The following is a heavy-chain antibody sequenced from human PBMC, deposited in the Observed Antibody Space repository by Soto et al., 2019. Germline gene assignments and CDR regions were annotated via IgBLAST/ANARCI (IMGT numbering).Heavy chain of an antibody. J-gene: IGHJ4*02. CDR1: GYTFTSCA. Sequence: GASVKVSCKASGYTFTSCAMHWVRQAPGQRLEWMGWINAGNGNTKYSQKFQGRVTITRDTSASTAYMELSSLRSEDTAVYYCARAGGIAAAGPYWGQGTLVTVSS. CDR3: ARAGGIAAAGPY. V-gene: IGHV1-3*01. D-gene: IGHD6-13*01. CDR2: INAGNGNT.